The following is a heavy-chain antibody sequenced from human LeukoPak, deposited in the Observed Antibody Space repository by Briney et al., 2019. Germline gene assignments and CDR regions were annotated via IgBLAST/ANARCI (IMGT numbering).Heavy chain of an antibody. Sequence: GGSLGLSCAASGFTFSSYSMNWVRQAPGKGLEWVSYISSSSSTIYYADSVKGRFTISRDNAKNSLYLQMNSLRAEDTAVYYCARDLPGIAVAGTPFHDAFDIWGQGTMVTVSS. J-gene: IGHJ3*02. CDR3: ARDLPGIAVAGTPFHDAFDI. V-gene: IGHV3-48*01. CDR2: ISSSSSTI. D-gene: IGHD6-19*01. CDR1: GFTFSSYS.